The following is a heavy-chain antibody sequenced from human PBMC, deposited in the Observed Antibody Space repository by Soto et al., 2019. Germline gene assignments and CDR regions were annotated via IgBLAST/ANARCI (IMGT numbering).Heavy chain of an antibody. CDR2: SVPIFGTA. D-gene: IGHD6-19*01. J-gene: IGHJ5*02. Sequence: QVQLVQSGAEVKKPGSSVNVSCKASGGTFSSYAISWVRQAPGQGLEWMGGSVPIFGTANYAQKFQGRVTITADKSTSTAYMELSSLRSEDTAVYYCAREVGAVAAPNWFDPWGQGTLVTVSS. V-gene: IGHV1-69*06. CDR3: AREVGAVAAPNWFDP. CDR1: GGTFSSYA.